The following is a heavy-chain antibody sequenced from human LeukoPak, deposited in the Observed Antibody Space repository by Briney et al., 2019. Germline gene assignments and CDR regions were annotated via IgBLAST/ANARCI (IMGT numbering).Heavy chain of an antibody. CDR2: IYYSGTT. V-gene: IGHV4-59*08. CDR3: ARHWIQLWFFDY. J-gene: IGHJ4*02. Sequence: SETLSLTCTVSGGSITNYYWSWIRQPPGKGLEWIGYIYYSGTTNYNPSLKSRVTISIDTSKNQFSLKLSSVTAADTTIYYCARHWIQLWFFDYWGQGTLVTVSS. D-gene: IGHD5-18*01. CDR1: GGSITNYY.